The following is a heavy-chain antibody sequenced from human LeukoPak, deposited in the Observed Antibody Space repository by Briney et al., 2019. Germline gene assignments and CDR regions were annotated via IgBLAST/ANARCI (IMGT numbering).Heavy chain of an antibody. CDR2: IYHSGST. CDR3: ARQQWELLGWVDY. Sequence: SETLSLTCAVSGYSISSGYYWGWIRQPPGKGLEWIGSIYHSGSTYYNPSLKSRVTISVDTSKNQFSLKLSSVTAADTAVYYCARQQWELLGWVDYWGQGTLVVVSS. V-gene: IGHV4-38-2*01. CDR1: GYSISSGYY. D-gene: IGHD1-26*01. J-gene: IGHJ4*02.